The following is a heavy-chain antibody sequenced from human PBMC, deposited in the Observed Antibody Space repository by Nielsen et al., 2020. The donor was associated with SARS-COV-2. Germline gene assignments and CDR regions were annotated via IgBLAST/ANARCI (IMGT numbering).Heavy chain of an antibody. CDR3: AREASGYDHYKYEMDV. CDR2: IYFTGRT. D-gene: IGHD5-12*01. CDR1: GASISSGGYF. Sequence: SETLSLTCTVSGASISSGGYFWSWIRQHPGKGLEWIGYIYFTGRTSYNPSLKSRVAMSVDTSKNQFSLDLKSVTAADTAVYYCAREASGYDHYKYEMDVWGLGATVTVSS. V-gene: IGHV4-31*03. J-gene: IGHJ6*02.